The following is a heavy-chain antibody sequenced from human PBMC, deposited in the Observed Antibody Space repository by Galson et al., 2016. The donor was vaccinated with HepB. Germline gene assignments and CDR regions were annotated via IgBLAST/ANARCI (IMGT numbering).Heavy chain of an antibody. J-gene: IGHJ4*02. Sequence: SETLSLTCSVSGGSISGYYWSWIRQPAGKGLEWIGRMYSSGSTDYNPSLWSRVSMSVDASRNHFSLKLTSVTAADTAVYYCARETAGYSSGWYGSHLDSWGQGTLVTVSS. V-gene: IGHV4-4*07. D-gene: IGHD6-19*01. CDR2: MYSSGST. CDR3: ARETAGYSSGWYGSHLDS. CDR1: GGSISGYY.